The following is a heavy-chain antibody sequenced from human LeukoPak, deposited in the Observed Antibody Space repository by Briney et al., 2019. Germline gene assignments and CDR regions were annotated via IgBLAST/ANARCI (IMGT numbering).Heavy chain of an antibody. D-gene: IGHD1-26*01. CDR2: INPNSGGT. V-gene: IGHV1-2*02. CDR1: GYTFTGYY. Sequence: ASVTVSCKASGYTFTGYYMHWVRQAPGQGLEWMGWINPNSGGTNYAQKFQGRVTMTRDTSISTAYMELSRLRSDDTAVYYCARFLGGSYNYWGQGTLVTVSS. CDR3: ARFLGGSYNY. J-gene: IGHJ4*02.